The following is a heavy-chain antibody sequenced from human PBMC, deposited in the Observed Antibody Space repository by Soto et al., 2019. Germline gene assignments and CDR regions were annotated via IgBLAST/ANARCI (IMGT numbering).Heavy chain of an antibody. D-gene: IGHD1-26*01. V-gene: IGHV3-9*01. CDR1: GFTFDDYA. CDR2: ISWNIGSI. J-gene: IGHJ3*02. CDR3: AKDIGLGYSRSYGDAFDI. Sequence: GGSLRLSCAASGFTFDDYAMHWVRQAPGKGLEWVSGISWNIGSIGYADSVKGRFTISRDNAKNSLYLQMNSLRAEDTALYYCAKDIGLGYSRSYGDAFDIWGQGTLVTVSS.